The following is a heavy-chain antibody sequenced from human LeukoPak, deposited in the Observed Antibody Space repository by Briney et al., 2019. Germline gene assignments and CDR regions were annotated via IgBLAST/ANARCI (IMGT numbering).Heavy chain of an antibody. J-gene: IGHJ6*03. CDR2: IYYSGST. CDR1: GGSINSDY. V-gene: IGHV4-59*01. CDR3: ALVATRGYYNYMDV. Sequence: SETLSLTCTVSGGSINSDYWSWIRQPPGKGLEWIGYIYYSGSTNYNPSLKSRVTISVDTSKNQFSLKLSSVTAADTAVYYCALVATRGYYNYMDVWGKGTTVTVSS. D-gene: IGHD2-15*01.